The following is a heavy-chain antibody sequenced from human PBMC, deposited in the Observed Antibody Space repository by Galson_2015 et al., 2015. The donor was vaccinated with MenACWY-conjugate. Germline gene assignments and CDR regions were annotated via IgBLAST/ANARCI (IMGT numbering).Heavy chain of an antibody. CDR1: GYTFTSYA. CDR3: ARSRSRYYYDSSGYYPGDY. CDR2: INAGNGNT. V-gene: IGHV1-3*01. D-gene: IGHD3-22*01. J-gene: IGHJ4*02. Sequence: SVKVSCKASGYTFTSYAMHWVRQAPGQRLEWMGWINAGNGNTKYSQKFQGRVTITRDTSASTAYMELSSLRSEDTAVYYCARSRSRYYYDSSGYYPGDYWGQGTLVTVSS.